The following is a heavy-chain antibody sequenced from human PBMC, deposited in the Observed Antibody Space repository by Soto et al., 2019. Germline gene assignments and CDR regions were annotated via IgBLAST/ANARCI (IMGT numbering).Heavy chain of an antibody. J-gene: IGHJ5*02. D-gene: IGHD2-2*01. CDR3: ARGYCSSTSCYFSNWFDP. CDR1: GYSFTSYW. CDR2: IYPGDSDT. V-gene: IGHV5-51*01. Sequence: PGESLKISCKGSGYSFTSYWIGWVRQMPGKGLEWMGIIYPGDSDTRYNPSFQGQVTISADKSISTAYLQWSSLKASDTAMYYCARGYCSSTSCYFSNWFDPWGQGTLVTVSS.